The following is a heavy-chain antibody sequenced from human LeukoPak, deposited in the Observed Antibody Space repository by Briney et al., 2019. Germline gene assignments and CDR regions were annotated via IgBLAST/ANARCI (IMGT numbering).Heavy chain of an antibody. Sequence: SGGSLRLSCAASGFSVSNTYMSWVRQAPGKGLEWVSIIYSGGNTYYADSVKGRFTISRDNAKSSLYLQMNSLRAEDTAVYYCARDRYYDSSGYYYFDYWGQGTLVTVSS. CDR2: IYSGGNT. D-gene: IGHD3-22*01. J-gene: IGHJ4*02. CDR1: GFSVSNTY. CDR3: ARDRYYDSSGYYYFDY. V-gene: IGHV3-53*01.